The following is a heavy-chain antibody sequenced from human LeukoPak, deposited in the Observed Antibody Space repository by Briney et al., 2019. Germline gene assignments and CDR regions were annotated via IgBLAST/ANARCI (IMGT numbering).Heavy chain of an antibody. CDR1: GFIFRTYW. CDR3: ARASTYYYDSSGFFPPRHFDY. V-gene: IGHV3-48*04. Sequence: GGSLRLSCAASGFIFRTYWMSWVRQAPGKGLEWVSAISGSGGTIYYADSVKGRFTISRDNAKNSLYLQMNSLRAEDTAVYYCARASTYYYDSSGFFPPRHFDYWGQGTLVTVSS. D-gene: IGHD3-22*01. J-gene: IGHJ4*02. CDR2: ISGSGGTI.